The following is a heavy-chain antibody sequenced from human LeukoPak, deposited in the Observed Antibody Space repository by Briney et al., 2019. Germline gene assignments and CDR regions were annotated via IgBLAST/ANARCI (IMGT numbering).Heavy chain of an antibody. CDR2: INPNSGGT. CDR3: ARDQEYSSSLADY. V-gene: IGHV1-2*02. D-gene: IGHD6-6*01. J-gene: IGHJ4*02. CDR1: GYTFTGYY. Sequence: GASVKVSCKASGYTFTGYYMHWVRQAPGQGLEWMGWINPNSGGTNYAQKFQGRVTMTRDTSISTAYMELSGLRSDDTAVYYCARDQEYSSSLADYWGQGTLVTVSS.